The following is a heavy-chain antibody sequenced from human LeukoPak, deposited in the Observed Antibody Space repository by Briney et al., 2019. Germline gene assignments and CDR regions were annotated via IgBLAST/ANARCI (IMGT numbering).Heavy chain of an antibody. CDR2: IYANSGGT. CDR1: GYTFTGYY. J-gene: IGHJ5*01. CDR3: GKGGFCRGGTCIHPWFDP. Sequence: ASVKVSCKASGYTFTGYYIHWVRQAPGQGLEWMGWIYANSGGTSYAQKFQGRVTMTRDTSINTAYMELTRLISDDTAVDFSGKGGFCRGGTCIHPWFDPWGQGNLVTGSP. V-gene: IGHV1-2*02. D-gene: IGHD2-15*01.